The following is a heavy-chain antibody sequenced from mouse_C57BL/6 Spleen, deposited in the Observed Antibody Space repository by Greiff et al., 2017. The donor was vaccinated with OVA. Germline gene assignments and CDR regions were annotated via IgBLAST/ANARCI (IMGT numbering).Heavy chain of an antibody. Sequence: VQLQQPGAELVKPGASVKMSCKASGYTFTSYWITWVKQRPGQGLEWIGDIYPGSGSTNYNEKFKSKATLTVDTSSSTAYMQLSSLTSEDSAVYYCARGGFYDYDWFAYWGQGTLVTVSA. D-gene: IGHD2-4*01. V-gene: IGHV1-55*01. CDR1: GYTFTSYW. CDR2: IYPGSGST. CDR3: ARGGFYDYDWFAY. J-gene: IGHJ3*01.